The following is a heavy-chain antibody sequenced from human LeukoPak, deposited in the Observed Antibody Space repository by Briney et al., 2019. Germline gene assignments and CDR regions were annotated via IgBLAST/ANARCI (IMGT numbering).Heavy chain of an antibody. CDR1: VFTFRS. D-gene: IGHD5-24*01. CDR3: AKHVEMATVAPFDY. CDR2: ISDSGVST. J-gene: IGHJ4*02. V-gene: IGHV3-23*01. Sequence: GGSLRLSCAASVFTFRSMSWVRQAPGKGLEWVSGISDSGVSTYYADSVKGRFTISRDSSKNTLDLQMNSLRAEDTAVYYCAKHVEMATVAPFDYWGQGTLVTVSS.